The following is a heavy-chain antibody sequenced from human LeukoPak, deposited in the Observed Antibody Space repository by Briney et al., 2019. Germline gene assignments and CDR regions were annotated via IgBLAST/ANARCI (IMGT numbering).Heavy chain of an antibody. CDR1: GFTFSSYD. Sequence: GGSLRLSCAASGFTFSSYDMHWVRQVTGKGLEWVSAIATTGDTYYPDSVKGRFTISRENAKNSLHLQMNSLRAGDTAAYYCARYYVGKGFDYWGQGTLVTVSS. CDR3: ARYYVGKGFDY. J-gene: IGHJ4*02. V-gene: IGHV3-13*01. CDR2: IATTGDT. D-gene: IGHD4-23*01.